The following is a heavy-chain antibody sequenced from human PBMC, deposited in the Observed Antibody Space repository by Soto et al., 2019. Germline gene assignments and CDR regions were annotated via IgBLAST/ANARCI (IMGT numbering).Heavy chain of an antibody. CDR3: ARDTSSSYYGMDV. CDR2: MSYSGST. V-gene: IGHV4-59*01. Sequence: QVQLQESGPGLVKPSETLSLTCTVSGGSISSYFWSWIRQPPGKGLEWIGYMSYSGSTDYNPSLKSRVTISVDTSKNQFSLKLSSVTAADTAIYYCARDTSSSYYGMDVWGQGTTVTVSS. D-gene: IGHD6-6*01. J-gene: IGHJ6*02. CDR1: GGSISSYF.